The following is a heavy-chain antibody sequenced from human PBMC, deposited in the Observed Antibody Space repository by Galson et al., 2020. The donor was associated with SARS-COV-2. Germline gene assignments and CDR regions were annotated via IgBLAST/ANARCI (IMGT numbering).Heavy chain of an antibody. CDR2: IPHSGGT. V-gene: IGHV4-30-2*01. CDR1: GTSISSGSYS. Sequence: SETLSLTCAVSGTSISSGSYSWNWIRQPPGKGLEWIGYIPHSGGTYYNPSLKSRVTISGDRSKNQFSLRLTSVTAADTAVYYCGRGRTGGGGRFDSWGQGTLVTVSS. D-gene: IGHD3-16*01. J-gene: IGHJ4*02. CDR3: GRGRTGGGGRFDS.